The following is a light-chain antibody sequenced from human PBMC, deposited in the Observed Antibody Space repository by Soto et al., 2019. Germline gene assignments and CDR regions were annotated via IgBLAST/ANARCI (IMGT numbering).Light chain of an antibody. J-gene: IGKJ1*01. CDR3: QQSYSTPRT. CDR1: QSISSY. CDR2: AAS. Sequence: DIQMTQSPSSLSASVGDRVTITCRASQSISSYLNWYQQKPGKAPKLLIYAASSLQTGAPSRFSGSGSGTDFSLTISSLQPEDFSTYYCQQSYSTPRTFGQGTKVDIK. V-gene: IGKV1-39*01.